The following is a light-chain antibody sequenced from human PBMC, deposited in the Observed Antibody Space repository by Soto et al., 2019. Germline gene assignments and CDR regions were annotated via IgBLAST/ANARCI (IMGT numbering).Light chain of an antibody. V-gene: IGKV3-11*01. Sequence: EIVLTQSPATLSLAPGERATLSCRASQSVSSLLAWYQQKPGQAPRIILYDASNRATGIPARFSGSGSGTDFTLTISSLEPEDFAVYYCQQRSRWPLTFGGWTKVEIK. CDR3: QQRSRWPLT. CDR1: QSVSSL. J-gene: IGKJ4*01. CDR2: DAS.